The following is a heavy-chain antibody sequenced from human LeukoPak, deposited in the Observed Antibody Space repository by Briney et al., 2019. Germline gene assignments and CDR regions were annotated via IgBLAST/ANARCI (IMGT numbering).Heavy chain of an antibody. D-gene: IGHD4-17*01. CDR3: ARDSYGDYVDY. J-gene: IGHJ4*02. V-gene: IGHV3-48*04. Sequence: GRSLRLSCAASGFTFSSYAMHWVRQAPGKGLQWVSYISSSGSTIYYADSVKGRFTISRDNAKNSLYLQMNGLRAEDTAVYYCARDSYGDYVDYWGQGTLVTVSS. CDR2: ISSSGSTI. CDR1: GFTFSSYA.